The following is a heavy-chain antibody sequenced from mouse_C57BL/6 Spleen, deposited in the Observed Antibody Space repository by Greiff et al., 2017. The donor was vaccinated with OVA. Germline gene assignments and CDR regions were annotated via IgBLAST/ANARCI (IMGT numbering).Heavy chain of an antibody. J-gene: IGHJ2*01. CDR1: GYTFTSYW. Sequence: QVQLQQPGAELVRPGSSVKLSCKASGYTFTSYWMHWVKQRPIQGLEWIGNIDPSDSETHYNQKFKDKATLTVDKSSSTAYMQLSSLTSEDSAVYYCARSYYDYGEGYYFDYWGQGTTLTVSS. CDR3: ARSYYDYGEGYYFDY. D-gene: IGHD2-4*01. V-gene: IGHV1-52*01. CDR2: IDPSDSET.